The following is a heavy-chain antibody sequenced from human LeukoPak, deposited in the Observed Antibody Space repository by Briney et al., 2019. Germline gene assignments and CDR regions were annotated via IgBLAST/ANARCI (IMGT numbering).Heavy chain of an antibody. Sequence: PSETLSLTCSVSGGSISSYYWSWVRQPAGKGLEWNGRIYSSGSTNYNPSLNSRVTMSVDTSNNQFSLRLTSVTAADTAVYYCARGTTAAAGIFDCWGQGTLVTVSS. J-gene: IGHJ4*02. CDR3: ARGTTAAAGIFDC. CDR1: GGSISSYY. V-gene: IGHV4-4*07. CDR2: IYSSGST. D-gene: IGHD6-13*01.